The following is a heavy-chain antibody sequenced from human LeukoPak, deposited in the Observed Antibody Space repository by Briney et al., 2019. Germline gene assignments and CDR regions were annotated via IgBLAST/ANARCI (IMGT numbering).Heavy chain of an antibody. CDR1: GFTFSDYW. Sequence: PGGSLRLSCAASGFTFSDYWMHWVRQTPGKGLVWVSGISTDGNRANYADSVRGRFTLSRDNAKNILYLQMNSLRAEDTAVYYCARRGDGYGGMTARYFQHWGQGTLVTVSS. D-gene: IGHD4-23*01. CDR3: ARRGDGYGGMTARYFQH. V-gene: IGHV3-74*01. J-gene: IGHJ1*01. CDR2: ISTDGNRA.